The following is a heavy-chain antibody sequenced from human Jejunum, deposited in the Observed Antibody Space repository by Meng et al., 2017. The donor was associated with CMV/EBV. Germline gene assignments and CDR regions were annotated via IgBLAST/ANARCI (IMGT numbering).Heavy chain of an antibody. J-gene: IGHJ4*02. Sequence: QVLPVASGAVGKKPGASVKVSCEASGFIFTSYAISWVRQAPGQGLQYMGWISAYNGNTNYAQELQGRVTMTTDTSTSTAYMELRSLRFDDTAVYYCARFYCSSTSCPHVLFDYWGQGTLVTVSS. CDR2: ISAYNGNT. D-gene: IGHD2-2*01. CDR3: ARFYCSSTSCPHVLFDY. V-gene: IGHV1-18*01. CDR1: GFIFTSYA.